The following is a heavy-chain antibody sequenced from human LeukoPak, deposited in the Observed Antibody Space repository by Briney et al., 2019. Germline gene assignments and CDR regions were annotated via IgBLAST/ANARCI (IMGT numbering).Heavy chain of an antibody. CDR1: GFTFSSYS. CDR3: AELGITMIGGV. J-gene: IGHJ6*04. CDR2: IGSSSSTI. Sequence: GGSLRLSCAASGFTFSSYSMNWVRQAPGKGLEWVSYIGSSSSTIYYGDSVKGRFTISRDNAKNSLYLQMSSLRAEDTAVYYCAELGITMIGGVWGKGTTVTISS. D-gene: IGHD3-10*02. V-gene: IGHV3-48*04.